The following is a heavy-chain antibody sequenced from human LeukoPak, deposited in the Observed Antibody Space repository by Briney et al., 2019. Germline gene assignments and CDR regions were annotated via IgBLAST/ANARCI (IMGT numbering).Heavy chain of an antibody. CDR3: AKEGGDIVVVVAATGGFDY. D-gene: IGHD2-15*01. V-gene: IGHV3-23*01. CDR2: ISGSGGST. J-gene: IGHJ4*02. Sequence: GGSLRLSCAASGFTFSSYAMSWVRQAPGKGLEWVSAISGSGGSTYYADSVKGRFTIPRDNSKNTLYLQMNSLRAEDTAVYYCAKEGGDIVVVVAATGGFDYWGQGTLVTVSS. CDR1: GFTFSSYA.